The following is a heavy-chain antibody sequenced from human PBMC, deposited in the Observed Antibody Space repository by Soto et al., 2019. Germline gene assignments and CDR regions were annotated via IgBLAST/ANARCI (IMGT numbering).Heavy chain of an antibody. CDR1: GGSISSYY. Sequence: LSLTCTVSGGSISSYYWSWIRQPPGKGLEWIGYIYYSGSTNYNPSLKSRVTISVDTSKNQFSLKLSSVTAADTAVYYCARSEVDWYYGSGSLEGWCQGLLLTVFS. CDR2: IYYSGST. V-gene: IGHV4-59*01. J-gene: IGHJ4*02. CDR3: ARSEVDWYYGSGSLEG. D-gene: IGHD3-10*01.